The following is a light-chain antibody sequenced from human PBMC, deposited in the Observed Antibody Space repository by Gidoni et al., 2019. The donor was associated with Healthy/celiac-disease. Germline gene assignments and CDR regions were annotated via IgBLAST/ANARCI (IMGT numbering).Light chain of an antibody. CDR1: QSVSSSY. CDR3: QQYGSSFT. Sequence: EIVLTQSPGTLSLSPGERATLSCRASQSVSSSYLAWYQQKHGQAPRLLIYGAATRATGIPDRFSGSGSGTDFTLTISRLGPEDFAVYYCQQYGSSFTFGQGTRLEI. J-gene: IGKJ5*01. CDR2: GAA. V-gene: IGKV3-20*01.